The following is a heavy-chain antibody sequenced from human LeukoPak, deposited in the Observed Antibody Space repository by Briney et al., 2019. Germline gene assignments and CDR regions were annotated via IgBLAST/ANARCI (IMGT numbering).Heavy chain of an antibody. CDR2: TYYRSKWYN. V-gene: IGHV6-1*01. D-gene: IGHD6-13*01. J-gene: IGHJ4*02. CDR1: GDSVSSNSAA. Sequence: SQTLSLTCAISGDSVSSNSAAWNWIRQSPSRGLEWLGRTYYRSKWYNDYAVSVKSRITINPDTSKNQFSLQLNSVTAADTAVYYCAANRYSSSWYPPRYWGQGTLVTVSS. CDR3: AANRYSSSWYPPRY.